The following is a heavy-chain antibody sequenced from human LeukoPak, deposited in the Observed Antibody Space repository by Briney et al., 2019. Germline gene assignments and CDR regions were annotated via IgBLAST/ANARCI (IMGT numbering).Heavy chain of an antibody. D-gene: IGHD6-13*01. CDR2: IRSKADSYTT. Sequence: SGGSLKLSCAASGFTFSGSAMHWVRQASGKGLEWLGRIRSKADSYTTAYAASVKGRFIVSRDDSKNTAYLQTNSLKTEDTAVYYCRAAADLNAYWGQGTLVTVSS. CDR3: RAAADLNAY. V-gene: IGHV3-73*01. CDR1: GFTFSGSA. J-gene: IGHJ4*02.